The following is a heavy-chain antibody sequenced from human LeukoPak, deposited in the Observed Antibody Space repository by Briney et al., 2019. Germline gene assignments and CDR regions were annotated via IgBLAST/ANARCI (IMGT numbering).Heavy chain of an antibody. J-gene: IGHJ4*02. D-gene: IGHD3-3*01. Sequence: GGSLRLSCAASGFTFDHHAMTWVRQAPGKGLEWVSSMSSGSSYIYYADSVRGRFTISRDNAKNSLYLLMNSLRVEDTAVYYCARDRPTGASRLFVVQWGQGTLVTVSS. V-gene: IGHV3-21*01. CDR2: MSSGSSYI. CDR1: GFTFDHHA. CDR3: ARDRPTGASRLFVVQ.